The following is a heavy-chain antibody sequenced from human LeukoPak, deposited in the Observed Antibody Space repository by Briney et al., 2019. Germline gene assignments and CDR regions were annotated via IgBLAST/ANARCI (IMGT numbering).Heavy chain of an antibody. CDR3: AKVFTVLDPTFDY. CDR2: IKSKRGGGTT. J-gene: IGHJ4*02. CDR1: GFSFIDAW. Sequence: PGGSLRLSCAGSGFSFIDAWMSWVRLAPGKGLEWVGLIKSKRGGGTTDYAAPVKGRFTISRDDSQNTVYLQMNSLKIEDTAVYYCAKVFTVLDPTFDYWGQGTQLTVSS. V-gene: IGHV3-15*01. D-gene: IGHD3/OR15-3a*01.